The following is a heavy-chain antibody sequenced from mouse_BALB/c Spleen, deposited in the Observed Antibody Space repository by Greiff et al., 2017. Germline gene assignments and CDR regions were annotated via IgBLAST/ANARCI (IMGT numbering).Heavy chain of an antibody. CDR2: IDPENGDT. V-gene: IGHV14-4*02. CDR3: NAETY. Sequence: VQLQQSGPELVKPGASVKISCKASGYTFTDYYINWVKQRPEQGLEWIGWIDPENGDTEYAPKFQGKATMTADTSSNTAYLQLSSLTSEDTAVYYCNAETYWGQGTLVTVSA. J-gene: IGHJ3*01. CDR1: GYTFTDYY.